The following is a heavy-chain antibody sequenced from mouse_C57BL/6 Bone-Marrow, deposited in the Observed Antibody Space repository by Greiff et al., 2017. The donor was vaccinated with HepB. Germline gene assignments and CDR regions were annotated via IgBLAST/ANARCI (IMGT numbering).Heavy chain of an antibody. D-gene: IGHD2-3*01. CDR3: AREDGYRFAY. J-gene: IGHJ3*01. V-gene: IGHV5-4*01. CDR2: ISDGGSYT. Sequence: EVQRVESGGGLVKPGGSLKLSCAASGFTFSSYAMSWVRQTPEKRLEWVATISDGGSYTYYPDNVKGRFTISRDNAKNNLYLQMSHLTSEDTAMYYCAREDGYRFAYWGQGTLVTVSA. CDR1: GFTFSSYA.